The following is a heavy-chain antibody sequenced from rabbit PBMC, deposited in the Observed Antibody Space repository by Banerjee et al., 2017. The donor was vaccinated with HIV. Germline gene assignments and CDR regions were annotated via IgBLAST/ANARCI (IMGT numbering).Heavy chain of an antibody. CDR2: IYAGKGSI. CDR1: GFDFSSHY. D-gene: IGHD8-1*01. Sequence: QLKETGGGLVQPGGSLTLSCKASGFDFSSHYMSWVRQAPGKGLEWIGIIYAGKGSIDYASWVNGRFTISSDNAQNTVDLQMNSLTAADTATYSSVRDLGYADSSYHSLWGPGTLVTVS. CDR3: VRDLGYADSSYHSL. J-gene: IGHJ4*01. V-gene: IGHV1S7*01.